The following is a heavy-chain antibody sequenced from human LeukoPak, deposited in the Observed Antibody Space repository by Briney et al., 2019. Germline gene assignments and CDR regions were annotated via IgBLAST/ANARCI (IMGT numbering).Heavy chain of an antibody. CDR2: TYYTSN. CDR1: GDSVSSSRDA. V-gene: IGHV6-1*01. CDR3: ARGRNNAFDI. J-gene: IGHJ3*02. D-gene: IGHD1/OR15-1a*01. Sequence: SQTLSLTCAISGDSVSSSRDAWNWIRQTPARGLEWLGWTYYTSNDYAASVKTRMPINVDTSKDQVSLQISAVTPEDTAVYYCARGRNNAFDIWGQGTMVTVS.